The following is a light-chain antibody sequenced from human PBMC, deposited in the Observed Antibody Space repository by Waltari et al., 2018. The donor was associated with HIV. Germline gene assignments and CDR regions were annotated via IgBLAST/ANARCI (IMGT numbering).Light chain of an antibody. Sequence: QSALTHPASVSGSPGQSITLSCTGISCVSGGYKSVSRYIHHPGKAPKLIIYEVSNRPSGVSNRFSGSKSGNTASLTISGLQAEDEADYYCGSSTSSSNMDVFGGGTKVTVL. CDR3: GSSTSSSNMDV. CDR2: EVS. CDR1: SCVSGGYKS. J-gene: IGLJ2*01. V-gene: IGLV2-14*01.